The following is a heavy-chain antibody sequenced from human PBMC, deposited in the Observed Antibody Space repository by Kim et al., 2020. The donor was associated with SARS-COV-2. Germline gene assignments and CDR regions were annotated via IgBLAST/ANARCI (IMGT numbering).Heavy chain of an antibody. V-gene: IGHV3-30*18. CDR3: AKTSSAGTVEGTYYYYGMDV. CDR1: GFTFSSYG. Sequence: GGSLRLSCAASGFTFSSYGMHWVRQAPGKGLEWVAVISYDGSNKYYADSVKGRFTISRDNSKNTLYLQMNSLRAEDTAVYYCAKTSSAGTVEGTYYYYGMDVWGQGTTVTVSS. CDR2: ISYDGSNK. D-gene: IGHD6-19*01. J-gene: IGHJ6*02.